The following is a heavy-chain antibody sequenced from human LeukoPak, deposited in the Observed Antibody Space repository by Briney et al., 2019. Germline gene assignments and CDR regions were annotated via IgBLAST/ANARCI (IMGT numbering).Heavy chain of an antibody. CDR3: ARSIAALAAVLDY. Sequence: AETLPLTCTVSGGSISSYYWSWIRQPPGKGLEWIGYIYYSGSTNYNPSLKSRVTISVDTSKNQFSLKLSSVTAADTAVYYCARSIAALAAVLDYWGQGTLVTVSS. CDR2: IYYSGST. CDR1: GGSISSYY. J-gene: IGHJ4*02. V-gene: IGHV4-59*01. D-gene: IGHD6-6*01.